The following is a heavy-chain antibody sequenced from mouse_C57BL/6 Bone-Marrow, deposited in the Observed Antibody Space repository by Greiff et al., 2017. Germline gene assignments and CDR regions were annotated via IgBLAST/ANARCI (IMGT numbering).Heavy chain of an antibody. V-gene: IGHV1-64*01. D-gene: IGHD1-1*01. J-gene: IGHJ2*01. CDR1: GYTFTSYW. Sequence: QVQLQQPGAELVKPGASVKLSCKASGYTFTSYWMHWGKQRPGQGLEWIGMIHPNSGSTNYNEKFKSKATLTVDKSSSTAYMQRSSLTSEDSPVYNCARGGWLVAVYWGKGTTLTVSS. CDR2: IHPNSGST. CDR3: ARGGWLVAVY.